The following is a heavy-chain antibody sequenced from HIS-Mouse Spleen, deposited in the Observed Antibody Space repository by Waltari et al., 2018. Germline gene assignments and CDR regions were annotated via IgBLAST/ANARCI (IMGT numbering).Heavy chain of an antibody. J-gene: IGHJ4*02. Sequence: QVQLQQWGAGLLKPSETLSLTCAVYAGSFRGYYWSWTRQPPGKGLAWIGEINHSGSTNYNPSLKSRVTISVDTSKNQFSLKLSSVTAADTAVYYCARMGPASGSYGDYWGQGTLVTVSS. V-gene: IGHV4-34*01. CDR1: AGSFRGYY. CDR2: INHSGST. D-gene: IGHD1-26*01. CDR3: ARMGPASGSYGDY.